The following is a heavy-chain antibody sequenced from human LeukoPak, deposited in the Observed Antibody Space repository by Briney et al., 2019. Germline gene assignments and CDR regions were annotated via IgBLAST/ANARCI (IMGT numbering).Heavy chain of an antibody. V-gene: IGHV3-23*01. J-gene: IGHJ4*02. CDR1: GFTYNTYA. Sequence: GGSLRLSCAASGFTYNTYAMIWVRQAPGKGLEWVSVIGGSGSYTYYADSVKGRFTISRDNSKDTLYLQINSLRAEDTAVYYCARDWYDYWGQGTLVTVSS. D-gene: IGHD6-13*01. CDR2: IGGSGSYT. CDR3: ARDWYDY.